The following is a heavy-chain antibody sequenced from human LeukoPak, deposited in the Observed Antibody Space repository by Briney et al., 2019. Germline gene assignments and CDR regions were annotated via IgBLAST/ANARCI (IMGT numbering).Heavy chain of an antibody. Sequence: PGGSLRLSCAASGFTFSSYSMNWVRQAPGKGLEWVSSISSSSSYIYYADSVKGRFTISRDNAKNSLYLQMNSLRAEDTAVYYCAFNPQTYYYGSGSPHWFDPWGQGTLATVSS. V-gene: IGHV3-21*01. D-gene: IGHD3-10*01. CDR1: GFTFSSYS. J-gene: IGHJ5*02. CDR2: ISSSSSYI. CDR3: AFNPQTYYYGSGSPHWFDP.